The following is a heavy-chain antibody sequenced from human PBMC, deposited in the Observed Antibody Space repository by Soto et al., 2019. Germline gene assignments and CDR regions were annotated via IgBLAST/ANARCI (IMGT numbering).Heavy chain of an antibody. CDR2: ISSSGSTI. CDR3: ARERSGRYYDFWSGYVS. J-gene: IGHJ5*02. CDR1: GFTFSSYE. V-gene: IGHV3-48*03. D-gene: IGHD3-3*01. Sequence: GGSLRLSCAASGFTFSSYEMNWVRQAPGKGLEWVSYISSSGSTIYYADSVKGRFTISRDNAKNSLYLQMNSLRAEDTAVYYCARERSGRYYDFWSGYVSWGQGTLVTVSS.